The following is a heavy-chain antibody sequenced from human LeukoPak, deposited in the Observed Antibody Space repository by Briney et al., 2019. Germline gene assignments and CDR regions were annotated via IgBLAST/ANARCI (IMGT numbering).Heavy chain of an antibody. V-gene: IGHV3-23*01. CDR2: VSGNSGTT. J-gene: IGHJ5*02. D-gene: IGHD3-16*01. CDR3: ARDRRETMITFGGVMTAGWFDP. Sequence: GGTLRLSCAASGFTFSSYGMSWVRQAPGKGLEWVSGVSGNSGTTYYAESVKGRFTISRDNSKNTLYLLMNSLRAEDTAVYYCARDRRETMITFGGVMTAGWFDPWGQGTLVTVSS. CDR1: GFTFSSYG.